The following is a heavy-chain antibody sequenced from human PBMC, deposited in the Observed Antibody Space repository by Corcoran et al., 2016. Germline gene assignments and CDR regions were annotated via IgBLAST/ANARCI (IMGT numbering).Heavy chain of an antibody. Sequence: EVQLVESGGGLVQPGGSLRLSCAASGFTFSSYWMSWVRQAPGKGLEWVANMKQDGSVKYYVDSVKGRFTISRDNAKNSLFLQMNSLRDEDTAVYYCARDRLAPGSYQDRWGQGTLVTVSS. CDR3: ARDRLAPGSYQDR. CDR1: GFTFSSYW. J-gene: IGHJ4*02. D-gene: IGHD3-10*01. CDR2: MKQDGSVK. V-gene: IGHV3-7*01.